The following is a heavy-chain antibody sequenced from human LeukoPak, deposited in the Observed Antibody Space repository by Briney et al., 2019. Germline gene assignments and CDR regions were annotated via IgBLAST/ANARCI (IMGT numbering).Heavy chain of an antibody. CDR1: GYTFTSYG. D-gene: IGHD3-3*01. Sequence: ASVKVSCKASGYTFTSYGISWVRQAPGQGREWMGWISAYNGNTNYAQKLHGRVTMTTDTSTSTAYMELRSLRSDDTAVYYCARDSYSYYDFWTGIYYFDYWGQGTLVTVSS. CDR2: ISAYNGNT. CDR3: ARDSYSYYDFWTGIYYFDY. J-gene: IGHJ4*02. V-gene: IGHV1-18*01.